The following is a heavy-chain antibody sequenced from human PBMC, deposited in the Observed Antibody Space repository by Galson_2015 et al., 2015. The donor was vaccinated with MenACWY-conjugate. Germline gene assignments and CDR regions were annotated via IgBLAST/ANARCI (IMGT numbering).Heavy chain of an antibody. CDR1: GFSLSTGGMC. V-gene: IGHV2-70*11. CDR2: IDWDNNK. Sequence: PALVKPTQPLTLPCNFSGFSLSTGGMCVTWLRQPPGKALEWLARIDWDNNKCYSTSLKTRLTISKDTAKNQVVLTMTNMDPVDTATYYCARLKRFTGYFYYYYIDVWGKGTAVTVSS. J-gene: IGHJ6*03. CDR3: ARLKRFTGYFYYYYIDV. D-gene: IGHD2-8*02.